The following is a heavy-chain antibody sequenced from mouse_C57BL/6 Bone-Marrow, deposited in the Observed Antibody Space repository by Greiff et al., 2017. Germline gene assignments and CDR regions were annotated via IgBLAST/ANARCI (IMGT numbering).Heavy chain of an antibody. CDR2: IDPETGGT. Sequence: VQLQQSGAELVRPGASVTLSCKASGYTFTDYEMHWVKQTPVHGLEWIGAIDPETGGTAYNQKFKGKAILTADKSSSTAYMGLRSLTSEDSAVYYCTRSYYGSSYDAWFAYWGQGTLVTVSA. J-gene: IGHJ3*01. CDR1: GYTFTDYE. D-gene: IGHD1-1*01. CDR3: TRSYYGSSYDAWFAY. V-gene: IGHV1-15*01.